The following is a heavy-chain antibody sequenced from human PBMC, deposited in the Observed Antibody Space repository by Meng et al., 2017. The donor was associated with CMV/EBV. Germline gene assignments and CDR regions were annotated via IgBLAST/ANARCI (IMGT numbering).Heavy chain of an antibody. CDR1: GFTFSDYY. Sequence: GESLKISCAASGFTFSDYYMSWIRQAPGKGLEWVSYISSSGSTIYYADSVKGRFTISRDNAKNSLYLQMNSLRAEDTAVYYCAVGYCSGGSCYPADALDIWGQGTMVTVSS. D-gene: IGHD2-15*01. CDR3: AVGYCSGGSCYPADALDI. CDR2: ISSSGSTI. J-gene: IGHJ3*02. V-gene: IGHV3-11*01.